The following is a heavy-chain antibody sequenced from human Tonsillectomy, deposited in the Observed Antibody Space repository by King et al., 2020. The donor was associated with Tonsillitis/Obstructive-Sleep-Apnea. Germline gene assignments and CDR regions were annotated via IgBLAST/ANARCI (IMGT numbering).Heavy chain of an antibody. CDR1: GFTFSDYY. D-gene: IGHD5-18*01. J-gene: IGHJ6*03. CDR2: ISSSGSTI. Sequence: VQLVESGGGLVKPGGSLRLSCAASGFTFSDYYMSWIRQAPGKGLEWVSYISSSGSTIYYADSVKGRFTISRDNAKNSLYLQMNSLRAVDTAVYYCARVDSGYSYGYTNYYYYMDVWGKGTTVTVSS. CDR3: ARVDSGYSYGYTNYYYYMDV. V-gene: IGHV3-11*01.